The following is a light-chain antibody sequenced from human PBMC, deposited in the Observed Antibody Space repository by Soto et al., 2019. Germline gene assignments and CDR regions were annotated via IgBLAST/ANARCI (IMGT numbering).Light chain of an antibody. V-gene: IGKV3-15*01. J-gene: IGKJ4*01. CDR3: QQYNVWPLT. Sequence: EIVMTQSPATLSVSPGERATLSCRASQSVSSNLAWYQQKPGQPPKLLIYVESTRATGIPARFSGSGSETEFTLTISSLQSEDFAVYYCQQYNVWPLTFGGGTKVEFK. CDR1: QSVSSN. CDR2: VES.